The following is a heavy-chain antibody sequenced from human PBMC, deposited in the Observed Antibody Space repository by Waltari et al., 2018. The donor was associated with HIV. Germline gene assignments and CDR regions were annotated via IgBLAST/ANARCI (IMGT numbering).Heavy chain of an antibody. V-gene: IGHV3-49*04. Sequence: EVELVEAGGALAQPGRSLRLSCVTSGFSFGAHAMNWVRQAPGKGLEWVGFIRSNPYGGTTEYAESVKGRFTISRDDSKGIAYLDMDSLKIDDTAVYYCSRDLGGNYWGQGTLVTVSS. CDR2: IRSNPYGGTT. D-gene: IGHD6-25*01. CDR1: GFSFGAHA. J-gene: IGHJ4*02. CDR3: SRDLGGNY.